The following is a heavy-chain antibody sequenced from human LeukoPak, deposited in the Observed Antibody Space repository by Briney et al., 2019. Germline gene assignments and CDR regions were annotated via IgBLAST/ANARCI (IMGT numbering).Heavy chain of an antibody. V-gene: IGHV4-39*01. CDR1: GGSISSSSYY. J-gene: IGHJ4*02. Sequence: PSETLSLTCTVSGGSISSSSYYWGWIRQPPGKGLEWIGSIYYSGSTYYNPSLKSRVTISVDTSKNQFSLKLSSVTAVDTAVYYCASRITIFGVVTGDYWGQGTLVTVSS. CDR3: ASRITIFGVVTGDY. CDR2: IYYSGST. D-gene: IGHD3-3*01.